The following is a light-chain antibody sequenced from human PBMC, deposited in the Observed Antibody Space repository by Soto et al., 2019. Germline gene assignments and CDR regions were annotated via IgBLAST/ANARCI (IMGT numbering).Light chain of an antibody. CDR3: QQSFTAPWT. J-gene: IGKJ1*01. CDR1: QSISTF. V-gene: IGKV1-39*01. CDR2: TAS. Sequence: DIQMTQSPSSLSASVGDRVTITCRASQSISTFLSWYQQKPGKAPNLLIYTASTLHGGVPSRFSGSGSGTDFTLTISSLQPEDFATYYCQQSFTAPWTFGQGTRVEIK.